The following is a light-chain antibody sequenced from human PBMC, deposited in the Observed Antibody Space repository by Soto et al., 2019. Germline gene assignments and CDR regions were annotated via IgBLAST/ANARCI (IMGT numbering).Light chain of an antibody. CDR2: STT. CDR3: VLYMGRGIWV. CDR1: SGSVSTASY. V-gene: IGLV8-61*01. J-gene: IGLJ3*02. Sequence: QTVVTQEPSFSVSPGGTVTLTCGLASGSVSTASYPAWYQQAPGRAPRTLIYSTTTRSFGVPDRFSGSILGNKAALTITGAQADDESDYYCVLYMGRGIWVFGGGTQLTVL.